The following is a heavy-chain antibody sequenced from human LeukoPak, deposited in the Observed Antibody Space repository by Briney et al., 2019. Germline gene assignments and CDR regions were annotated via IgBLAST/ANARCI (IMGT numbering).Heavy chain of an antibody. J-gene: IGHJ4*02. CDR2: ISGSGGST. Sequence: PGGSLRLSCAASGFTFSSYGMSWVRQAPGKGLEWVSAISGSGGSTYYADSVKGRFTISRDNSKNTLYLQMNSLRAEDTAVYYCAPAVPYYYDSSGYNIDYWGQGTLVTVSS. D-gene: IGHD3-22*01. CDR3: APAVPYYYDSSGYNIDY. V-gene: IGHV3-23*01. CDR1: GFTFSSYG.